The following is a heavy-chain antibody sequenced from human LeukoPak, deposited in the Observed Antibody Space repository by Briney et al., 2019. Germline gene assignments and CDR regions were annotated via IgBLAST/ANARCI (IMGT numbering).Heavy chain of an antibody. V-gene: IGHV3-23*01. Sequence: GGSLRLSCAASGFTFSSYAMHWVRQAPGRGLEWVSTINSLGGTTYYADSVKGRFTISRDNSKNTVSLEMNSLRPEDTAVYYCIRTSREVEGVGFCSGGSCYFGNWGQGTRVTVSS. J-gene: IGHJ4*02. CDR1: GFTFSSYA. CDR3: IRTSREVEGVGFCSGGSCYFGN. D-gene: IGHD2-15*01. CDR2: INSLGGTT.